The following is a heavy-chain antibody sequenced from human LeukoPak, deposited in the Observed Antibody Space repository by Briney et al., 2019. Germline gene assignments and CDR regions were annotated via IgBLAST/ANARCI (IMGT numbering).Heavy chain of an antibody. CDR1: GFTVSSNY. J-gene: IGHJ2*01. D-gene: IGHD5-24*01. CDR2: IYNADTT. V-gene: IGHV3-66*01. CDR3: AIGRRDGSSPYWYFDL. Sequence: PGGSLRLSCAASGFTVSSNYMSWVRQAPGKGLEWVSIIYNADTTYYADSVKGRFTISRDNSKNTLYLQLNSLRAEDTAVYYCAIGRRDGSSPYWYFDLWGRGTLVTVS.